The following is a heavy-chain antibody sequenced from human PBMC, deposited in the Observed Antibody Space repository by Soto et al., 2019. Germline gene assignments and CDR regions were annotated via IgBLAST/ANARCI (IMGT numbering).Heavy chain of an antibody. CDR1: GFTFSSTG. CDR3: AKDWGTAVAAH. Sequence: QVQLVESGGGVVQPGGALRLSCAASGFTFSSTGMHWVRQAPGKGLEWVAVISHDGGNKYYGDSVKGRFTISRDNSKNTLYLQMNSLRADDTAVYYCAKDWGTAVAAHWGQGTLVTVSS. V-gene: IGHV3-30*18. CDR2: ISHDGGNK. D-gene: IGHD6-19*01. J-gene: IGHJ4*02.